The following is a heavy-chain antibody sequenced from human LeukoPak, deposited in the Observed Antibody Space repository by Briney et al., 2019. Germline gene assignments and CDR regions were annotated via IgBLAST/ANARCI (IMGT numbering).Heavy chain of an antibody. CDR2: IKSKANGDTM. CDR1: GFTFTNAW. J-gene: IGHJ6*01. D-gene: IGHD2-15*01. Sequence: GGSLRLSCATSGFTFTNAWESWVRQAPGKGLEWVGRIKSKANGDTMDCAAPVKGRFTISRDDSNNIVYQQMNSLKTDDTAVYYCIADVAECYPYAMDVCGQGTTVTVS. CDR3: IADVAECYPYAMDV. V-gene: IGHV3-15*05.